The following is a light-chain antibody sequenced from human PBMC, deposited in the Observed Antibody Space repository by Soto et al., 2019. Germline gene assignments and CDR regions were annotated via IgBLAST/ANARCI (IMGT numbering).Light chain of an antibody. CDR3: QQYKDWFSIT. CDR1: QSVSTN. V-gene: IGKV3-15*01. J-gene: IGKJ5*01. Sequence: EIVMTQSPATLSVSPGETVTLSCRASQSVSTNSAWYQQRPGQAPRLLIYGASTRATGIPARFSGSGSGTEFTITISSLQSEDFAVYYCQQYKDWFSITFGQGTRLEIK. CDR2: GAS.